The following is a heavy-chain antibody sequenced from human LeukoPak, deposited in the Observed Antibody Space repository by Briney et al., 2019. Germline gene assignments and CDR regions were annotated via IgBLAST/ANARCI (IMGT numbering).Heavy chain of an antibody. D-gene: IGHD3-10*01. Sequence: GGSLRLSCAASGVTVSSNYMSWVRQAPGKGPEWVSSISSSSSYIYYADSMKGRFTISRDNAKNSLYLQMNSLRAEDTAVYYCARNNWFGEFENWFDPWGQGTLVTVSS. J-gene: IGHJ5*02. CDR1: GVTVSSNY. CDR2: ISSSSSYI. CDR3: ARNNWFGEFENWFDP. V-gene: IGHV3-21*01.